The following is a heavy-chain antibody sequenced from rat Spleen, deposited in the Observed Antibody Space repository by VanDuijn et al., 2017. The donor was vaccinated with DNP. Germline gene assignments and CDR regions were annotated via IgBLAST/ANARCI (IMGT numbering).Heavy chain of an antibody. V-gene: IGHV5-25*01. Sequence: EVQLVESGGGLVQPGRSLTLSCEVSGFTFNNYFMAWVRQAPKKGLEWVATISIGGGGTYYPDSVKGRFTISRDNATNTLYLQMNSLRSEDTASYYCVRDSRDYGSYADYFDYWGQGVMVTVSS. CDR3: VRDSRDYGSYADYFDY. J-gene: IGHJ2*01. CDR2: ISIGGGGT. CDR1: GFTFNNYF. D-gene: IGHD1-8*01.